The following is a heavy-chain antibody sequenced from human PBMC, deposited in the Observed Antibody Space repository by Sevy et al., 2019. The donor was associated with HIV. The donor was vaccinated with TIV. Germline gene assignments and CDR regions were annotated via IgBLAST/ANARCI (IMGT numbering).Heavy chain of an antibody. Sequence: SETLSLTCSVSGVSISSHFWSWIRQPPGKGLEWIGCYYLSGSANYHPSLKSRVTISGDTSKNQFSLKLTSVTAADTAVYYCAREVHFYSSGFSAGMDVWGQGTTVTVSS. CDR1: GVSISSHF. J-gene: IGHJ6*02. CDR2: YYLSGSA. D-gene: IGHD3-10*01. V-gene: IGHV4-59*11. CDR3: AREVHFYSSGFSAGMDV.